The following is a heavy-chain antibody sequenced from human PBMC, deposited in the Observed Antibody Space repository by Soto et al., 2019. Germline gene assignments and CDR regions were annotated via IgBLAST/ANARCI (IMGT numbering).Heavy chain of an antibody. CDR2: MNPTSGNT. D-gene: IGHD2-21*02. V-gene: IGHV1-8*01. J-gene: IGHJ4*02. CDR1: GYTFTNYD. CDR3: ARTRLCGGDCYSADYFDF. Sequence: QVQLVQSGAEVKKPGASVKVSCKASGYTFTNYDINWVRQATGQGLEWMGWMNPTSGNTGYVQKFQGRVTMTRNTSISTAYMELTSLTSDDTAVYYCARTRLCGGDCYSADYFDFWGQGALVTVSS.